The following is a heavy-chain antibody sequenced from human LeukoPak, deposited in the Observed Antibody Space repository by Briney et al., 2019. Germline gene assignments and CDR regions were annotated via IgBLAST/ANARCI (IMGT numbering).Heavy chain of an antibody. CDR3: ARAAGYSSGWYEDY. D-gene: IGHD6-19*01. V-gene: IGHV3-30-3*01. J-gene: IGHJ4*02. CDR1: GFTLSSYA. Sequence: PGGSLRLSCAASGFTLSSYAMHWVRQAPGKGLEWVAVISYDGSNKYYADSVKGRFTISRDDSKNTLYLQMNSLRAEDTAVYYCARAAGYSSGWYEDYWGQGTLVTVSS. CDR2: ISYDGSNK.